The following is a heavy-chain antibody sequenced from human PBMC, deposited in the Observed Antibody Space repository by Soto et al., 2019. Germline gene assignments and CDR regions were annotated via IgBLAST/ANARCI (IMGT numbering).Heavy chain of an antibody. Sequence: QVQLQESGPGLLKPSNTLSLTCTVSGDSITTSGHLWGWIRQPPGKGLEWIGTISYSGTTIYNPSLKSPSTISLASSINLLSLSLVSVTAVDTVMYYCVRHDQWAYTINGFHVCGQGSIVPVAS. CDR2: ISYSGTT. V-gene: IGHV4-39*01. D-gene: IGHD1-26*01. CDR1: GDSITTSGHL. CDR3: VRHDQWAYTINGFHV. J-gene: IGHJ3*01.